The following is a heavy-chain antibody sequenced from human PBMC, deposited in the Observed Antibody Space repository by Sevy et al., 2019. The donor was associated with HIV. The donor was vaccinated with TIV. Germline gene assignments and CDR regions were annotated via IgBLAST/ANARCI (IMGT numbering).Heavy chain of an antibody. D-gene: IGHD5-18*01. CDR1: GGSISSSSYY. CDR3: ARQPVDTAMAMYFDH. CDR2: IYYSGST. J-gene: IGHJ4*02. V-gene: IGHV4-39*01. Sequence: SETLSLTCTVSGGSISSSSYYWGWIRQPPGKGLEWIGSIYYSGSTYYNPSLKSRVTISVDTSKNQFSLKLSSVTAADTDVYYCARQPVDTAMAMYFDHWGQGTLVTVSS.